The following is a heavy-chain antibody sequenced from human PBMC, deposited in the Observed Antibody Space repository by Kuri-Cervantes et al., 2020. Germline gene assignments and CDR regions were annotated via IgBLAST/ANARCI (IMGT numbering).Heavy chain of an antibody. CDR3: ARDRWDYIWGSYRYEGHDAFDI. CDR2: IYHSGST. V-gene: IGHV4-38-2*02. Sequence: SETLSLTCAAPGYSIRSGYYWGWIRQPPGKALEWIGSIYHSGSTYYNPSLKSRVTISVDTSKNQFSLKLSSVTAADTAVYYCARDRWDYIWGSYRYEGHDAFDIWGQGTMVTVSS. CDR1: GYSIRSGYY. D-gene: IGHD3-16*02. J-gene: IGHJ3*02.